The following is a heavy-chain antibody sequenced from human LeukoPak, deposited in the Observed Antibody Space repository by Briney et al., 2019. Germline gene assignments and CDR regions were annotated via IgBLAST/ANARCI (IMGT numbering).Heavy chain of an antibody. CDR2: ISSSSSTI. D-gene: IGHD5-12*01. Sequence: QPGGSLRLSCAASGFTFSSYSMNWVRQAPGKGLEWVSYISSSSSTIYYADSVKGRFTISRDNAKNSLYLQMNSLRDEDTAVYYCARDQEDSGYLGPWFDPWGQGTLVTVSS. CDR1: GFTFSSYS. CDR3: ARDQEDSGYLGPWFDP. V-gene: IGHV3-48*02. J-gene: IGHJ5*02.